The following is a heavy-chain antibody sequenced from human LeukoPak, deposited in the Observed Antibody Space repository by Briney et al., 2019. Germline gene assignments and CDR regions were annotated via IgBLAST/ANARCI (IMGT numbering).Heavy chain of an antibody. Sequence: GESLQISCKGSGYSLTSYWIGWVRQMPGKGLEWMGIIYPGDSDTRYSPSFQGQVTISADKSISTAYLQWSSLKASDTAMYYCARRRLDYGSGSYVPDASDIWGQGTMVTVSS. J-gene: IGHJ3*02. D-gene: IGHD3-10*01. V-gene: IGHV5-51*01. CDR2: IYPGDSDT. CDR3: ARRRLDYGSGSYVPDASDI. CDR1: GYSLTSYW.